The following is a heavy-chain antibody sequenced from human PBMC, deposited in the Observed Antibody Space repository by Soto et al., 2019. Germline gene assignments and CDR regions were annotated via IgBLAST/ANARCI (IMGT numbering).Heavy chain of an antibody. J-gene: IGHJ6*02. CDR1: GFTSSTYA. Sequence: GGPLRLSCAASGFTSSTYAMIWVRQAPGKGLERVSGMSGTDGGASYADSVKGRFTISRDNHSNTLYLQLNNVRAEDTAIYFCASSLSPAGYYYYGMNVWGQGTTVTVSS. CDR3: ASSLSPAGYYYYGMNV. D-gene: IGHD6-13*01. V-gene: IGHV3-23*01. CDR2: MSGTDGGA.